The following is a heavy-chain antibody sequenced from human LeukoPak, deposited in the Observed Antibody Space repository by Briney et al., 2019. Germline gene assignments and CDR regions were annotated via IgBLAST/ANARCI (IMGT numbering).Heavy chain of an antibody. CDR1: GFTFSSYA. D-gene: IGHD5-12*01. J-gene: IGHJ4*02. CDR3: AKEHYSGYDLFDY. V-gene: IGHV3-23*01. Sequence: RESLRLSCAASGFTFSSYAMSWVRQAPGKGLEWVSAISGSGGSTYYADSVKGRFTISRDNSKNTLYLQMSSLRAEDTAVYYCAKEHYSGYDLFDYWGQGTLVTVSS. CDR2: ISGSGGST.